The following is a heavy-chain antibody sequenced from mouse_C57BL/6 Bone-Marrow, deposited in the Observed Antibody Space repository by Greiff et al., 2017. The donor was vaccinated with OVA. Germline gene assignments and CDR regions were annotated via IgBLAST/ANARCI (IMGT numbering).Heavy chain of an antibody. CDR3: SRNIYPRDYYAMDY. J-gene: IGHJ4*01. Sequence: QFQLPPPGTELVKPGASVTLSCKASGYTFTSSWMHWVKQRPGKGLEWIGNINPSTGGTNYKETFKSKAKLTVDKSSSTAYMQLSSLTSEDSAVYYCSRNIYPRDYYAMDYWGQGTSVTVSS. CDR2: INPSTGGT. V-gene: IGHV1-53*01. CDR1: GYTFTSSW.